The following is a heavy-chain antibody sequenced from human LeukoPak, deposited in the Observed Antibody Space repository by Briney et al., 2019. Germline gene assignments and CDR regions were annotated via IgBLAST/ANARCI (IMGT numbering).Heavy chain of an antibody. D-gene: IGHD3-22*01. V-gene: IGHV3-23*01. CDR3: AKEGYCYDSSGYYFDY. J-gene: IGHJ4*02. CDR2: ISGSGGST. Sequence: PGGSLRLSCAASGFTFSSYAMSWVRQAPGKGLEWVSAISGSGGSTYYADSVKGRFTISRDNSKNTLYLQMNSLRAEDTAVYYCAKEGYCYDSSGYYFDYWGQGTLVTVSS. CDR1: GFTFSSYA.